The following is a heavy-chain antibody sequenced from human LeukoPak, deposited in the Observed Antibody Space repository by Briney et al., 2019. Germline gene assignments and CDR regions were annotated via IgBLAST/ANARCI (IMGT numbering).Heavy chain of an antibody. V-gene: IGHV1-18*01. D-gene: IGHD5-24*01. CDR2: ISAYNGNT. J-gene: IGHJ6*03. CDR3: ARTAEMATITGHYYYYMDV. CDR1: GYTFTSYG. Sequence: GASVKVSCKASGYTFTSYGISWVRQAPGQGLEWMGWISAYNGNTNYAQKLQGRVTMTTDTSTSTAYMELRSLRSDDTAVYYCARTAEMATITGHYYYYMDVWGKGTTVTISS.